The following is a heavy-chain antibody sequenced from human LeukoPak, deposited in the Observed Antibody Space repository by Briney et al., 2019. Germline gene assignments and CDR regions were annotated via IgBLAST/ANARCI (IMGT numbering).Heavy chain of an antibody. Sequence: ASVKVSCKASGGTFSSYAISWVRQAPGQGLEWMGGIIPIFGTANYAQKFQGRVTITADESVSTAYMELSSLRSEDTAVYYCARNGFKTYTGFDPWGQGTLVTVSS. J-gene: IGHJ5*02. CDR2: IIPIFGTA. CDR1: GGTFSSYA. D-gene: IGHD2-2*03. V-gene: IGHV1-69*13. CDR3: ARNGFKTYTGFDP.